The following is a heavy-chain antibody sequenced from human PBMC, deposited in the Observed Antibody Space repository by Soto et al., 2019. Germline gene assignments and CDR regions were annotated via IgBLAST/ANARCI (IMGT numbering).Heavy chain of an antibody. Sequence: GSLSLTCTVSDDSISSSSYYWGWIRQPPGKGLEWIGSIYYTGSTYYNPSLKSRVTISVDTSKNQFSLKLTSVTAADTAVYYCARLGRVAATKSYYYGMDVWGQGTTVTVSS. CDR1: DDSISSSSYY. D-gene: IGHD1-26*01. V-gene: IGHV4-39*01. J-gene: IGHJ6*02. CDR2: IYYTGST. CDR3: ARLGRVAATKSYYYGMDV.